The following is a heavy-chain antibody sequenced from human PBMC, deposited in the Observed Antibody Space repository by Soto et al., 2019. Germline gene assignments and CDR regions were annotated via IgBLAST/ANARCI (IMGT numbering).Heavy chain of an antibody. CDR2: IWYDGSNK. CDR3: ARDRDFWSGYTGMDV. Sequence: PGGSLRLSCAASGFTFSSYGMHWVRQAPGKGLEWVAVIWYDGSNKYYADSVKGRFTISRDNSKNTLYLQMNSPRAEDTAVYYCARDRDFWSGYTGMDVWGQGTTVTVSS. CDR1: GFTFSSYG. J-gene: IGHJ6*02. D-gene: IGHD3-3*01. V-gene: IGHV3-33*01.